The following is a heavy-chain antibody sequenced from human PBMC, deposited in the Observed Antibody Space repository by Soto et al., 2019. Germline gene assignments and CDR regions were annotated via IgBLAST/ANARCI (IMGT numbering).Heavy chain of an antibody. J-gene: IGHJ4*02. Sequence: PGGSLRLSCAASGFTFSSYNMNWVRQAPGKGLEWVSYISSSSITIYYADSVEGRFTISRDNAKNSLYLQMNSLRDEDTAVYYCARDPYGGNSRGYYFDYWGQGTLVTVSS. CDR3: ARDPYGGNSRGYYFDY. CDR2: ISSSSITI. CDR1: GFTFSSYN. D-gene: IGHD4-17*01. V-gene: IGHV3-48*02.